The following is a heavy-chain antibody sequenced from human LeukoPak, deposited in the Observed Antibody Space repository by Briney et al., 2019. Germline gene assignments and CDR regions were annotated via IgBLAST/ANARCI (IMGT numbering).Heavy chain of an antibody. CDR2: IYHSGST. V-gene: IGHV4-38-2*02. D-gene: IGHD5-18*01. Sequence: PSETLSLTCTVSGYSISSGYYWGWIRQPPGKGLEWIGSIYHSGSTYYNPSLKSRVTISVDTSKNQFSLKLSSVTAADTAVYYCARAERYSYGYRGMPDYWGQGTLVTVSS. CDR1: GYSISSGYY. J-gene: IGHJ4*02. CDR3: ARAERYSYGYRGMPDY.